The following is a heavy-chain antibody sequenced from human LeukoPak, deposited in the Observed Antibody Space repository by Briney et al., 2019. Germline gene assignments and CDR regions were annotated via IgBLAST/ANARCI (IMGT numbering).Heavy chain of an antibody. CDR2: TKQDGNDK. CDR1: GFTFSTYW. J-gene: IGHJ5*02. CDR3: ARLPAPSGWFYFDP. Sequence: PGGSLRLSCAASGFTFSTYWMSWVRQAPGKGLEWVANTKQDGNDKYYVDSVKGRFTISRDNAKSSLYLQMNSLRAEDTAVYYCARLPAPSGWFYFDPWGQGTLVTVSS. V-gene: IGHV3-7*01. D-gene: IGHD6-19*01.